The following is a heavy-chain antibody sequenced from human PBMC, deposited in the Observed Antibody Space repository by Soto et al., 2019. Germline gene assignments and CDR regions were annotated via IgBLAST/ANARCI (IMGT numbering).Heavy chain of an antibody. V-gene: IGHV3-23*01. J-gene: IGHJ6*02. D-gene: IGHD6-19*01. CDR1: GFTFRSYA. Sequence: EVQLLESGGGLAQPGGSLRLSCAASGFTFRSYAMKWVRQAPGKGLEWVSAMSGTSGSTFYADSVRGRFTISRDNSNNTLSLQMHRLRAEDTAVYYCARVDHSGGYYSNYYYGLDVWRQGTTVTVSS. CDR2: MSGTSGST. CDR3: ARVDHSGGYYSNYYYGLDV.